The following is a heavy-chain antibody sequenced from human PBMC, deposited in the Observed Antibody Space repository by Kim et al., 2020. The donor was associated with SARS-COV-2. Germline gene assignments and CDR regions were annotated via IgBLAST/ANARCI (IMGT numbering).Heavy chain of an antibody. Sequence: ASVKVSCKASGYTFTSYAMHWVRQAPGQRLEWMGWINAGNGNTKYSQKFQGRVTITRDTSASTAYMELSSLRSEDTAVYYCAREYYYDSSGYPGKYYYYYYMDVWGKGTTVTISS. D-gene: IGHD3-22*01. V-gene: IGHV1-3*01. CDR1: GYTFTSYA. CDR3: AREYYYDSSGYPGKYYYYYYMDV. CDR2: INAGNGNT. J-gene: IGHJ6*03.